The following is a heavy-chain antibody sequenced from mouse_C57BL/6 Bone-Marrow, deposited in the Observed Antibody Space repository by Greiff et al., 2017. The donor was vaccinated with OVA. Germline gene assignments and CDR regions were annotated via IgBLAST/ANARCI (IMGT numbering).Heavy chain of an antibody. Sequence: VKLQESGAELVRPGTSVKMSCKASGYTFTNYWIGWAKQRPGHGLEWIGDIYPGGGYTNYNEKFKGKATLTADKSSSTAYMQFSSLTSEDSAIYYCARTVDGYYWYFDVWGTGTTVTVSS. V-gene: IGHV1-63*01. CDR2: IYPGGGYT. CDR3: ARTVDGYYWYFDV. J-gene: IGHJ1*03. CDR1: GYTFTNYW. D-gene: IGHD2-3*01.